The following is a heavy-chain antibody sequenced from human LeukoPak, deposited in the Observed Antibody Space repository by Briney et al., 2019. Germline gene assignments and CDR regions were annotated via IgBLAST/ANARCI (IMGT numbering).Heavy chain of an antibody. CDR3: ARDVSRGYLRPLDV. J-gene: IGHJ6*02. CDR2: IWYDGSNK. CDR1: GFTFSNYD. D-gene: IGHD5-18*01. Sequence: GGSLRLSWAAAGFTFSNYDMHWVRRAPDKGREWVAVIWYDGSNKYYADSVKGRFTISRDISKNTLNLQMNSLRVEDTAVYYCARDVSRGYLRPLDVWGQGTTVTVSS. V-gene: IGHV3-33*01.